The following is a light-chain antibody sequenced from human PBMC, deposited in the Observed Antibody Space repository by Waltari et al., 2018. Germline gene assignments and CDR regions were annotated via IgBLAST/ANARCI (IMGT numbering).Light chain of an antibody. CDR1: QSITNW. J-gene: IGKJ1*01. CDR3: QQYDNYWT. CDR2: RAS. Sequence: IQMTQSPSTLSASVGDRVTITCRASQSITNWLAWYQQKPGKAPKLLIYRASNLESWVTSRFSGSGSGTKFTLTISSLQPDDFATYYCQQYDNYWTFGQGTKVEIK. V-gene: IGKV1-5*03.